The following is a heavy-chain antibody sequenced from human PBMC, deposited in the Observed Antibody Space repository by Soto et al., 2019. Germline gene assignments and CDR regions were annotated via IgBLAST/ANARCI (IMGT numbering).Heavy chain of an antibody. CDR3: AKVSGQYQLFLYYFDY. Sequence: PGVSLRLSCAASGFTFGSYGMHWVRQAPGKGLEWVAVISYDGSNKYYADSVKGRFTISRDNSKNTLYLQMNSLRAEDTAVYYYAKVSGQYQLFLYYFDYWGQGTLVTVSS. CDR1: GFTFGSYG. CDR2: ISYDGSNK. V-gene: IGHV3-30*18. D-gene: IGHD2-2*01. J-gene: IGHJ4*02.